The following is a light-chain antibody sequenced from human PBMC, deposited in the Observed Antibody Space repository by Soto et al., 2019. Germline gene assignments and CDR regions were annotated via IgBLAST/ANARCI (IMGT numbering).Light chain of an antibody. CDR1: SSDVGGYNY. J-gene: IGLJ2*01. CDR3: SSYTSSSAVV. CDR2: DVS. V-gene: IGLV2-14*01. Sequence: QSVLTQPASVSGSPGQSITISCTGTSSDVGGYNYVSWYQQHPGKPPKLIIYDVSNRPSGVANRFSASKSGNTASLTISGLQAEDEADYYCSSYTSSSAVVFGGGTKLTVL.